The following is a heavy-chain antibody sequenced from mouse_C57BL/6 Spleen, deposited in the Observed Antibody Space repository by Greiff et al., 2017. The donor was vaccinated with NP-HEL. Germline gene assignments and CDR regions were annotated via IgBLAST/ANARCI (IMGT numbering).Heavy chain of an antibody. V-gene: IGHV1-76*01. Sequence: LQESGAELVRPGASVKLSCKASGYTFTDSYINWVKQRPGQGLEWIARIYPGSGNTYYNEKFKGKATLTAEKSSSTAYMQLSSLTSEDSSVYFCASRDYDEDFDYWGQGTTLTVSS. J-gene: IGHJ2*01. CDR1: GYTFTDSY. D-gene: IGHD2-4*01. CDR3: ASRDYDEDFDY. CDR2: IYPGSGNT.